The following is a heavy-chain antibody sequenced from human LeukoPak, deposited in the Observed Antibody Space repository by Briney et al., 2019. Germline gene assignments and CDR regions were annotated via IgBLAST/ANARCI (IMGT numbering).Heavy chain of an antibody. CDR3: ARDGGNSGYYYFDY. J-gene: IGHJ4*02. CDR1: GGSISSGGYY. D-gene: IGHD4-23*01. V-gene: IGHV4-31*03. CDR2: IYYSGST. Sequence: SETLSLTCTVSGGSISSGGYYWSWIRQHPGKGLGWIGYIYYSGSTYYNPSLKSRVTISVDTSKNQFSLKLSSVTAADAAVYYCARDGGNSGYYYFDYWGQGTLVTVSS.